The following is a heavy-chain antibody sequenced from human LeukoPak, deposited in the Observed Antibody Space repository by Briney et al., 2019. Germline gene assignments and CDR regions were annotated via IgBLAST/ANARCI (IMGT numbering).Heavy chain of an antibody. V-gene: IGHV3-53*01. CDR2: IYSGSST. Sequence: GGSLRLSCAASGFTVGTNYMSWVRQAPGKGLEWVSLIYSGSSTYYADSVKGRLTISRDNSKNTLYLQMNSLRAEDTAVFYCAKTGVVAATSPYYFHYWGQGTLVTVSS. J-gene: IGHJ4*02. CDR1: GFTVGTNY. D-gene: IGHD2-15*01. CDR3: AKTGVVAATSPYYFHY.